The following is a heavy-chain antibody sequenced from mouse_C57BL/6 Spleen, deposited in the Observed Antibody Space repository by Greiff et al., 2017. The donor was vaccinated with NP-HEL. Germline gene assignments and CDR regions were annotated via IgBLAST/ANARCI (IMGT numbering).Heavy chain of an antibody. D-gene: IGHD2-5*01. CDR1: GFTFSSYA. CDR2: ISDGGSYT. V-gene: IGHV5-4*01. Sequence: EVKLMESGGGLVKPGGSLKLSCAASGFTFSSYAMSWVRQTPEKRLEWVATISDGGSYTYYPDNVKGRFTIARDNAKNNLYLQMSHLKSEDTAMYYGARDPGDSNYDYFDYWGQGTTLTVSS. J-gene: IGHJ2*01. CDR3: ARDPGDSNYDYFDY.